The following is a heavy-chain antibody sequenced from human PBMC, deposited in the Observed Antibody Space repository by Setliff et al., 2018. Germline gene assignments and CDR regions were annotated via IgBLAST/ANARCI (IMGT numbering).Heavy chain of an antibody. CDR1: RYTFTSYD. D-gene: IGHD3-10*01. CDR2: MNPNSGNT. Sequence: ASVKVSCKASRYTFTSYDINWVRQAPGQGLEWMGWMNPNSGNTGFAQNFQGRVTMTRNTSISTAYMELSALRSDDTAVYYCARRFSSGNYNNLGYWGQGALVTVSS. V-gene: IGHV1-8*01. CDR3: ARRFSSGNYNNLGY. J-gene: IGHJ4*02.